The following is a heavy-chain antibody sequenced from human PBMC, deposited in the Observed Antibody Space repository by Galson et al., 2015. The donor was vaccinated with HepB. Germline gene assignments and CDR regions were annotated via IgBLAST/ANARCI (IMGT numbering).Heavy chain of an antibody. CDR1: GGSISSSSYY. D-gene: IGHD2-2*01. CDR3: ARHESESKTYAADN. V-gene: IGHV4-39*01. CDR2: FYYTGNT. J-gene: IGHJ4*02. Sequence: ETLSLTCTVSGGSISSSSYYWGWLRQPPGKGLEWIGSFYYTGNTHSNPSLKSRVTISGDTSKNQSSLKLNSVTAADTAVYYCARHESESKTYAADNWGQGTLVTVSS.